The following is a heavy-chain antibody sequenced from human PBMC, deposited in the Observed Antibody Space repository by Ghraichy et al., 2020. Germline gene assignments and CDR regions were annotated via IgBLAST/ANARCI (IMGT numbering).Heavy chain of an antibody. D-gene: IGHD2-15*01. CDR3: ARLDQRAGVVVVAATRHNWFDP. Sequence: SETLSLTCTVSGGSISSSSYYWGWIRQPPGKGLEWIGSIYYSGSTYYNPSLKSRVTISVDTSKNQFSLKLSSVTAADTAVYYCARLDQRAGVVVVAATRHNWFDPWGQGTLVTVSS. V-gene: IGHV4-39*07. CDR2: IYYSGST. CDR1: GGSISSSSYY. J-gene: IGHJ5*02.